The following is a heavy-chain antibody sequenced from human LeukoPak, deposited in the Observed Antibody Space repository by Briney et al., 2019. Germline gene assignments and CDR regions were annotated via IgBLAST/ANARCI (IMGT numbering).Heavy chain of an antibody. CDR2: IYYSGST. J-gene: IGHJ4*02. CDR1: GGSISSSSYY. Sequence: SETLSLTRTVSGGSISSSSYYWGWIRQPPGKGLEWIGSIYYSGSTYYNPSLKSRVTISVDTSKNQFSLKLSSVTAADTAVYYCARAGRLGMVYNYFDYWGQGTLVTVSS. V-gene: IGHV4-39*07. D-gene: IGHD2-8*01. CDR3: ARAGRLGMVYNYFDY.